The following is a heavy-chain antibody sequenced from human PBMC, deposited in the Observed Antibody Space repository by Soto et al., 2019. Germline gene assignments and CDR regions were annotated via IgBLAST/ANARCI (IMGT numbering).Heavy chain of an antibody. CDR2: IYYSGST. D-gene: IGHD3-22*01. CDR1: GGSVSSGSYY. CDR3: ARVVWIYDSSHPDY. V-gene: IGHV4-61*01. J-gene: IGHJ4*02. Sequence: SETRSLTGTVSGGSVSSGSYYWSWIRQPTGKGVEGIGYIYYSGSTNYSPSLKRRVTIPVDTSKHQFPLKLSSVTAADTAVYYCARVVWIYDSSHPDYWGQGTLVTVSS.